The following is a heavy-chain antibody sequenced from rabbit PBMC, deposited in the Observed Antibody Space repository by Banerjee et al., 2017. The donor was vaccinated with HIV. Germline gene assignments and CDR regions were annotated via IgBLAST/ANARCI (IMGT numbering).Heavy chain of an antibody. CDR1: GFSFSGSYY. CDR2: IYAGSSGVT. CDR3: ARDRGVTGYAYATYYFNL. Sequence: QSLEESGGDLVKPGASLTLTCTASGFSFSGSYYMCWVRQAPGKGLEWIACIYAGSSGVTYYANWAKGRFPISKTSSTTVTLQMTSLTAADTATYFCARDRGVTGYAYATYYFNLWGPGTLVTVS. V-gene: IGHV1S40*01. D-gene: IGHD6-1*01. J-gene: IGHJ4*01.